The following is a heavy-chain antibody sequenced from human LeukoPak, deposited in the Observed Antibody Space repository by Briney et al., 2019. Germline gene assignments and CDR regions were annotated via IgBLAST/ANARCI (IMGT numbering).Heavy chain of an antibody. D-gene: IGHD3-3*01. CDR2: ISYDGSNK. CDR1: GFTFSNYW. J-gene: IGHJ4*02. V-gene: IGHV3-30*03. Sequence: GGSLRLSCVASGFTFSNYWMGWVRQAPGKGLEWVAVISYDGSNKYYADSVKGRFTISRDNSKNTLYLQMNSLRAEDTAVYYCATQEVITIFGVPLDYWGQGTLVTVSS. CDR3: ATQEVITIFGVPLDY.